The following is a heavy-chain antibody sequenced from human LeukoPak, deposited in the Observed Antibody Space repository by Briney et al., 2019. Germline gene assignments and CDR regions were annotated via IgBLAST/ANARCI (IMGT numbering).Heavy chain of an antibody. J-gene: IGHJ4*02. V-gene: IGHV3-21*01. Sequence: PGGSLRLSCAASGFTFSTYCMNWVRQAPGKGLEWVSSISSSGGYIYYADSVEGRFTISRDNAKHSLYLQMNSLRADDTAVYYCAGLAVAGTEVDYWGQGTLVTVSS. CDR1: GFTFSTYC. D-gene: IGHD6-19*01. CDR2: ISSSGGYI. CDR3: AGLAVAGTEVDY.